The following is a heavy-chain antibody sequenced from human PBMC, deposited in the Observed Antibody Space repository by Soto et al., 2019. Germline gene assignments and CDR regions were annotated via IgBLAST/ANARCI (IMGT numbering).Heavy chain of an antibody. D-gene: IGHD6-13*01. CDR1: GGSFSGYY. Sequence: SETLSLTCAVYGGSFSGYYWSWIRQPPGKGLEWIGEINHSGSTNYNPSLKSRVTISVDTSKNQFSLKLSSVTAADTAVYYCARFRYSSSWYGRAYYFDYWGQGTLVTGSS. V-gene: IGHV4-34*01. CDR2: INHSGST. CDR3: ARFRYSSSWYGRAYYFDY. J-gene: IGHJ4*02.